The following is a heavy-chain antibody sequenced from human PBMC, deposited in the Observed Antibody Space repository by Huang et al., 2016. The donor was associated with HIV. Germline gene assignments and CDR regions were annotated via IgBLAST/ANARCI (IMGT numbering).Heavy chain of an antibody. J-gene: IGHJ4*02. V-gene: IGHV3-23*01. D-gene: IGHD3-10*01. CDR3: AKGIKSSGSYYFDY. CDR2: IGGNGGST. Sequence: EVQLLESGGGLVQPGGSLRLSCAASGLTFNNYAMNWVRQAPGKGRGGGSTIGGNGGSTYYADSGKGRFTISRDKSKNTLYLQMNSLRVEDTAVYYCAKGIKSSGSYYFDYWGQGTLVTVSS. CDR1: GLTFNNYA.